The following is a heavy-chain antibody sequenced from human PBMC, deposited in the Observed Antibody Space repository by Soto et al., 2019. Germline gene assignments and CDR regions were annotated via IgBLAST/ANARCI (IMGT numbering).Heavy chain of an antibody. CDR2: INHSGST. Sequence: PSETLSLTCAVYGGSFSGYYWSWIRQPPGKGLEWIGEINHSGSTNYNPSFKSRVTISVDTSKNQFSLKLSSVTAADTAVYYCARDRVVATIENYYMDVWGKGTTVTVSS. CDR1: GGSFSGYY. D-gene: IGHD5-12*01. V-gene: IGHV4-34*01. CDR3: ARDRVVATIENYYMDV. J-gene: IGHJ6*03.